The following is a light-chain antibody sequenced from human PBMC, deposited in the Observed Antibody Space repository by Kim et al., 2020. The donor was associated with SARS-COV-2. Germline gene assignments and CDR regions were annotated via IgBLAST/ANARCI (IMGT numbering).Light chain of an antibody. Sequence: EIVLTQSPGTLSLSPGERATLSCRASQSVSSSYLAWYQQKPGQAPRLLIYGASSRATGIPDRFSGSGSGTDFTLTISRLDPEDFAVYYCQQYGSSRTFGQGTKVDIK. CDR3: QQYGSSRT. CDR2: GAS. J-gene: IGKJ1*01. CDR1: QSVSSSY. V-gene: IGKV3-20*01.